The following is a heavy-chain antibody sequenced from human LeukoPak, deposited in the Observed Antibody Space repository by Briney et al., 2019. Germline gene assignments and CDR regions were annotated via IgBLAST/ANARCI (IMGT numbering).Heavy chain of an antibody. Sequence: GSLRLSCTASGFTFGDYAMSWVRQAPGKGLEWVGFIRSKAYGGTTEYAASVKGRFTISRDDSKSIAYLQMNSLKTEDTAVYYCTRGGNYDSSGYYLGPQDYWGQGTLVTVSS. CDR2: IRSKAYGGTT. D-gene: IGHD3-22*01. J-gene: IGHJ4*02. CDR3: TRGGNYDSSGYYLGPQDY. CDR1: GFTFGDYA. V-gene: IGHV3-49*04.